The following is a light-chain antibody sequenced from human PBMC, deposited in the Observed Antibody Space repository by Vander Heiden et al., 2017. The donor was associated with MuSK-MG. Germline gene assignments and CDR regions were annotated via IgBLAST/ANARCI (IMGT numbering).Light chain of an antibody. Sequence: DIQMTQSPSTLSASVGDRVTITCRASQSVSSYLAWYQQKPGKAPKLLIYDASSLESGVPSRFSGSGSGTEFTLTISSLQPDDSATYCCQQENSTPITFGRGTKVDIK. J-gene: IGKJ4*01. CDR3: QQENSTPIT. V-gene: IGKV1-5*01. CDR2: DAS. CDR1: QSVSSY.